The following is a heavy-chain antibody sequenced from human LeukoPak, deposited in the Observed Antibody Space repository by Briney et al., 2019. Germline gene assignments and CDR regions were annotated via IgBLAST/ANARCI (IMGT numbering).Heavy chain of an antibody. CDR2: MNPNSGNT. CDR1: GYTFTSYD. V-gene: IGHV1-8*03. Sequence: ASVKVSFKASGYTFTSYDINWVRQATGQGLEWMGWMNPNSGNTGYAQKFQGRVTITRNTSISTAYMELSSLRSEDTAVYYCARAGYDFWSGWTAYYYYYMDVWGKGTTVTISS. J-gene: IGHJ6*03. D-gene: IGHD3-3*01. CDR3: ARAGYDFWSGWTAYYYYYMDV.